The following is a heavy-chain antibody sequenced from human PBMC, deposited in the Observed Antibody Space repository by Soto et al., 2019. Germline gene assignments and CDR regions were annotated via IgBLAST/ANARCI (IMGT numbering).Heavy chain of an antibody. V-gene: IGHV3-23*01. D-gene: IGHD3-10*01. Sequence: LRLSCVASGFTFSNYGMSWVRQAPGKGLEWVSTVDSAGSTYYADSVTGRFTISRDNSRNTLSLQMNSLRAEDTAVYYCAKHRLARGIDYWGQGTPVTVSS. CDR2: VDSAGST. CDR3: AKHRLARGIDY. J-gene: IGHJ4*02. CDR1: GFTFSNYG.